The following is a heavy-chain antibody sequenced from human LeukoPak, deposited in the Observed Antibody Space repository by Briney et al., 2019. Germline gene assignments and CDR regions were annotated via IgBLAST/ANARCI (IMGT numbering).Heavy chain of an antibody. Sequence: GGSLRLSCAASGFTFSSYAMSWVRQAPGKGLEWVSGISWNSGSIGYADSVKGRFTISRDNAKNSLYLQMNSLRAEDTALYYCASREKDYFDYWGQGTLVTVSS. CDR1: GFTFSSYA. CDR2: ISWNSGSI. V-gene: IGHV3-9*01. CDR3: ASREKDYFDY. D-gene: IGHD3-10*01. J-gene: IGHJ4*02.